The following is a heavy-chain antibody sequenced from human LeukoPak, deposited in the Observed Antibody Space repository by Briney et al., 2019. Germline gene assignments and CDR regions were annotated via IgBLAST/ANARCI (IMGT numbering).Heavy chain of an antibody. CDR3: TTDRFS. J-gene: IGHJ5*02. CDR2: IKSQTHGGTA. Sequence: GGSLRLSCAASGFTFSNAWMSWVRQAPGKGLEWVGRIKSQTHGGTADYAAPVKGRFTISRDDSENMLYLQMDSLKTEDTAVYYCTTDRFSWGQGILVTVSS. V-gene: IGHV3-15*01. D-gene: IGHD3-3*01. CDR1: GFTFSNAW.